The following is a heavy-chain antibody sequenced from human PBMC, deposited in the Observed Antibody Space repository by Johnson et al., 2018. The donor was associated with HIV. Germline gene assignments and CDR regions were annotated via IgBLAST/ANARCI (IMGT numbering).Heavy chain of an antibody. CDR2: IKSKTDGGTT. CDR3: RSWGSSGYYAPCYHDAFDI. CDR1: GFTFSTYW. J-gene: IGHJ3*02. Sequence: VQLVESGGGLVQPVGSLRLSCAASGFTFSTYWMSWVRQAPGKGLEWVGRIKSKTDGGTTDYAAPVKGRFTISRDDSKNTLYLQMNSLKTEDTAVYYCRSWGSSGYYAPCYHDAFDIWGQGTMVTVSS. D-gene: IGHD3-22*01. V-gene: IGHV3-15*01.